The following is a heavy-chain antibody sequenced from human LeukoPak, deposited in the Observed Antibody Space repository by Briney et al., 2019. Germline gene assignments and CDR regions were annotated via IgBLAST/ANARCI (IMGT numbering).Heavy chain of an antibody. CDR2: ISSSGSTI. D-gene: IGHD6-13*01. Sequence: PGGSLRLSCAASGFTFSSYEMNWVRQAPGKGLEWGSYISSSGSTIYYADSVKGRFTISRDNAKNSLYLQMNSLRAEDTAVYYCARLDIAAAGTEGNDYWGQGTLVTVSS. J-gene: IGHJ4*02. V-gene: IGHV3-48*03. CDR1: GFTFSSYE. CDR3: ARLDIAAAGTEGNDY.